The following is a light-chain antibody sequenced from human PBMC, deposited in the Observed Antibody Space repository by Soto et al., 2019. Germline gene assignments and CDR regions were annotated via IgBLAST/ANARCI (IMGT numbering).Light chain of an antibody. V-gene: IGKV3-20*01. CDR1: QSISNNY. J-gene: IGKJ1*01. Sequence: IVVAKCASTLSQSPGERATLSCRASQSISNNYIAWHQQKPSQPPRLLISGATNRATGIPDRFSGSGSGTDFTLTISRLEPKDFAVYYCQQYGSSGTFGQGTKVDIK. CDR2: GAT. CDR3: QQYGSSGT.